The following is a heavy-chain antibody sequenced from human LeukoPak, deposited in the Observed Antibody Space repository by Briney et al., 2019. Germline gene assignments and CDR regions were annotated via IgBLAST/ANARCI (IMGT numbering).Heavy chain of an antibody. V-gene: IGHV3-7*01. J-gene: IGHJ4*02. CDR1: GFTFTRYW. CDR3: ARWRGAQSEFEY. Sequence: GGSLRLSCAASGFTFTRYWMSWVRQAPGKGLEFVANIKQDGTKTEYVDSVKGRFTISRDNAKNSLYLQMNNVRAEDPAVYYCARWRGAQSEFEYWGQGTLVTVSS. CDR2: IKQDGTKT. D-gene: IGHD3-3*01.